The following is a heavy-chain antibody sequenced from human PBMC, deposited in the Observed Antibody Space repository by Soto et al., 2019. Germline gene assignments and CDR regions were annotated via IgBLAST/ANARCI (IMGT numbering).Heavy chain of an antibody. Sequence: VGSLRLSCAASGFTFSSYAMSWVRQAPGKGLEWVSGLSGGGRFTYYADSVKGRFTISRDDSKNTLYLQMNSLRAEDTAVYYCAKSGPTNYFDYWGQGTLVTVSS. D-gene: IGHD1-26*01. J-gene: IGHJ4*02. V-gene: IGHV3-23*01. CDR2: LSGGGRFT. CDR3: AKSGPTNYFDY. CDR1: GFTFSSYA.